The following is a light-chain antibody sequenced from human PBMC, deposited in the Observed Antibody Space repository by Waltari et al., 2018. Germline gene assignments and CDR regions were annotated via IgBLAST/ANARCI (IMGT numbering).Light chain of an antibody. CDR3: QQYHTTPNT. CDR2: WAS. V-gene: IGKV4-1*01. Sequence: EIVMTQSPDSLAVALGERATINCKSSQSVLKTSNNKNYVTWYQQKPGQPPKLLIYWASTRESGVPDRFSGSGSGTDVTLTISSLQAEDVAVYYCQQYHTTPNTFGQGTHLEIK. CDR1: QSVLKTSNNKNY. J-gene: IGKJ2*01.